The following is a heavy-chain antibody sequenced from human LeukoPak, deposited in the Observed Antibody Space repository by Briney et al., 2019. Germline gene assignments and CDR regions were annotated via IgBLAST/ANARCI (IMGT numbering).Heavy chain of an antibody. CDR3: ARRTLTSDYYDSSDPSDY. CDR1: GGSISSSSYY. J-gene: IGHJ4*02. CDR2: IYYSGST. Sequence: SETLSLTCTVSGGSISSSSYYWGWIRQPPGKGLEWIGSIYYSGSTYYNPSLKSRVTISVDTSKNQFSLKLSSVTAADTAVYYCARRTLTSDYYDSSDPSDYWGQGTLVTVSS. D-gene: IGHD3-22*01. V-gene: IGHV4-39*01.